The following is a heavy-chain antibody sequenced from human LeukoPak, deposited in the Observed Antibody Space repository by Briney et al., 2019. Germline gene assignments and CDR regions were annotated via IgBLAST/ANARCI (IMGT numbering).Heavy chain of an antibody. CDR3: AKVEDTAMDNAGFDY. V-gene: IGHV3-23*01. CDR1: GFTFSSYG. D-gene: IGHD5-18*01. CDR2: ISGSGGST. Sequence: QSGGSLRLSCAASGFTFSSYGMSWVRQAPGKGLEWVSAISGSGGSTYYADSVKGRFTISRDNSKNTLYLQMNSLRAEDTAVYYCAKVEDTAMDNAGFDYWGQGTLVTVSS. J-gene: IGHJ4*02.